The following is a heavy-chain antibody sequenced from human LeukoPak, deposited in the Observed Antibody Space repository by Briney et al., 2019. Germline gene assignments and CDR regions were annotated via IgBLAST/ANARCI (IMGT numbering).Heavy chain of an antibody. CDR2: VAYSGAT. CDR1: GGSINGYY. CDR3: ARTVSGYYFNA. V-gene: IGHV4-59*01. Sequence: SETLSLTCTVSGGSINGYYWSWIRKPPGKGLEWIGYVAYSGATNYNLSFKSRVTISLDTSKTQFSLKLSSVTAADTAFYYCARTVSGYYFNACGPGTLVTVSS. J-gene: IGHJ5*02. D-gene: IGHD5-12*01.